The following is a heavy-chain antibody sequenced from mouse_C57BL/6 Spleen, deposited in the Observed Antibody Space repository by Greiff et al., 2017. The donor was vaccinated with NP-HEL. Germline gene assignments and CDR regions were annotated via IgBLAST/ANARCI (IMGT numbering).Heavy chain of an antibody. Sequence: DVMLVESGGDLVKPGGSLKLSCAASGFTFSSYGMSWVRQTPDKRLEWVATISSGGSYTYYPDSVKGRFTISRDNAKNTLYLQMSSLKSEDTAMYYCARHITTVKYYAMDYWGQGTSVTVSS. CDR2: ISSGGSYT. V-gene: IGHV5-6*02. D-gene: IGHD1-1*01. CDR3: ARHITTVKYYAMDY. J-gene: IGHJ4*01. CDR1: GFTFSSYG.